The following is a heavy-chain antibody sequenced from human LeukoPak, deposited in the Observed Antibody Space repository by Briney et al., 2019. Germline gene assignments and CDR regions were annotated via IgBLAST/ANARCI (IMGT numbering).Heavy chain of an antibody. V-gene: IGHV1-18*01. CDR1: GYTFTSYA. CDR2: ISAYNGNT. Sequence: ASVKVSCKASGYTFTSYAMNWVRQAPGQGLEWMGWISAYNGNTNYAQKLQGRVTMTTDTSTSTAYMELRSLRSDDTAVYYCARGPNYDILTGYRKTDYFDYWGQGTLVTVSS. D-gene: IGHD3-9*01. J-gene: IGHJ4*02. CDR3: ARGPNYDILTGYRKTDYFDY.